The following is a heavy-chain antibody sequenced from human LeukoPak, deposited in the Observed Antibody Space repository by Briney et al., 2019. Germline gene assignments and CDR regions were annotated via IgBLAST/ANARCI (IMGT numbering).Heavy chain of an antibody. Sequence: GGSLRLSCAASGFTFDDYAMHWVRQAPGKGLEWVSGIRWNSGSIGYADSVKGRFTISRDNAKNSLYLQMNSLRAEDTALYYCAKDGAKRWGFLRAHYRGYFDYWGQGTLVTVSS. CDR3: AKDGAKRWGFLRAHYRGYFDY. D-gene: IGHD3-10*01. CDR2: IRWNSGSI. CDR1: GFTFDDYA. V-gene: IGHV3-9*01. J-gene: IGHJ4*02.